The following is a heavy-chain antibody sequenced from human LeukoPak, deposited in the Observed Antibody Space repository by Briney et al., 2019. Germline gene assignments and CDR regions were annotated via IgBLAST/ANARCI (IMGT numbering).Heavy chain of an antibody. V-gene: IGHV5-51*01. CDR3: ARQYSGYDDAFDI. J-gene: IGHJ3*02. CDR2: IYPGDSDT. CDR1: GYRFTSYW. D-gene: IGHD5-12*01. Sequence: GESLQISCKGSGYRFTSYWIGWVRQMPGKGLEWMGIIYPGDSDTRYSPSFQGQVTISADKSISTAYLQWSSLKASDTAMYYCARQYSGYDDAFDIWGQGTMVTVSS.